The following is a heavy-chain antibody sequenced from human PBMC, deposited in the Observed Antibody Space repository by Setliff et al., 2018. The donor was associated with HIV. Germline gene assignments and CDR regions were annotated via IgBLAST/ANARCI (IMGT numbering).Heavy chain of an antibody. Sequence: GGSLRLSCAAAGFTFSTSEMNWVRQAPGKGLEWISYISSTGTIIYYADSVRGRFTISRDNAKNSVYLQMNSLRADDTALYYCAREFVALGNHFDKWGQGTLVTVSS. CDR3: AREFVALGNHFDK. CDR1: GFTFSTSE. V-gene: IGHV3-48*03. J-gene: IGHJ4*02. CDR2: ISSTGTII.